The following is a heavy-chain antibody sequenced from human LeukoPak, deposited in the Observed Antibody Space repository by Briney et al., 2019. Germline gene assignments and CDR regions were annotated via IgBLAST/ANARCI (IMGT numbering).Heavy chain of an antibody. Sequence: ASVKVSCKASGGTFSSYAISWVRQAPGQGLEWMGGIIPIFGTANYAQKFQGRVTITTDESTSTAYMELSSLRSEDTAVYYCARGILGGSYDYYYYMDVWGKGTTVTVSS. V-gene: IGHV1-69*05. D-gene: IGHD1-26*01. CDR3: ARGILGGSYDYYYYMDV. CDR2: IIPIFGTA. J-gene: IGHJ6*03. CDR1: GGTFSSYA.